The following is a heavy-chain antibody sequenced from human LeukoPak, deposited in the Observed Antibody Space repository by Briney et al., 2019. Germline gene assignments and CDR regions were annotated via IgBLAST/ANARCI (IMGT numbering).Heavy chain of an antibody. D-gene: IGHD6-13*01. V-gene: IGHV4-34*01. CDR3: ARARRIAAAVPRPNWFDP. J-gene: IGHJ5*02. CDR1: GGSFSGYY. CDR2: INHSGST. Sequence: PSETLSLTCAVYGGSFSGYYWSWIRQPPGKGLEWIGEINHSGSTNYNPSLKSRVTISVDTSKNQFSLKLSSVTAADTAAYYCARARRIAAAVPRPNWFDPWGQGTLVTVSS.